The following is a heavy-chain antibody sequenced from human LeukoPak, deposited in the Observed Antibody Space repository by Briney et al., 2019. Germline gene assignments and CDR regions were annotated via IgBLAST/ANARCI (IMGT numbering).Heavy chain of an antibody. D-gene: IGHD4-17*01. CDR3: ARRVTTILNWFDP. CDR1: GYTFTGYY. V-gene: IGHV1-2*02. J-gene: IGHJ5*02. CDR2: INPNSGGT. Sequence: ASVKVSCKASGYTFTGYYMHWVRQAPGQGREWMGWINPNSGGTNYAQKFHGRVTMTRDTSISTAYMELSRLRSDDTAVYYCARRVTTILNWFDPWGQGTLVTVSS.